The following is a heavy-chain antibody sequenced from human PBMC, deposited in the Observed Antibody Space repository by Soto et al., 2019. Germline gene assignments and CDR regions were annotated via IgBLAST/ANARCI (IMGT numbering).Heavy chain of an antibody. CDR1: GFTFASYH. J-gene: IGHJ3*01. CDR2: INPSSSHI. Sequence: EVQLVESGGGLVMPGGSLRLSCAASGFTFASYHMSWVRQAPGKGLDWVSSINPSSSHIYYSDSVRGRFTISRDDSKNSLHLDKTSHRTEDLAISHCVRGYCGGGGCYLRRDAFDVWGQGTAVTVSS. D-gene: IGHD2-15*01. CDR3: VRGYCGGGGCYLRRDAFDV. V-gene: IGHV3-21*02.